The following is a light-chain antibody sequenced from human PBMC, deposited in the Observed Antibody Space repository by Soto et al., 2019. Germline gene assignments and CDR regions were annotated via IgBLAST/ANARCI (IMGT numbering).Light chain of an antibody. CDR3: HQYNSWPRGT. Sequence: ELMMTQSPGTLSVSPGEGATLSCTGSQSVNLNLAWYQHKPGQPPRLLLYGASTRATGIPVRFRGSGSGTESTRTISSLQSEDSAVYYCHQYNSWPRGTFGPGTKVEIK. CDR2: GAS. V-gene: IGKV3-15*01. CDR1: QSVNLN. J-gene: IGKJ3*01.